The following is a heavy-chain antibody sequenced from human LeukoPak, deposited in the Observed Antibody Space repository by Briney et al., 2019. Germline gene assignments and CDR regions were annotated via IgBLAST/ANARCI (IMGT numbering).Heavy chain of an antibody. CDR3: ARLGARGYYYYYMDV. Sequence: SETLSLTCTVSGGSISSYYWSWIRQPAGKGLEWLGRIYTSGSTNYNPSLKSRVTMSVDTSKNQFSLKLSSVTAADTAVYYCARLGARGYYYYYMDVWGKGTTVTVSS. CDR2: IYTSGST. CDR1: GGSISSYY. V-gene: IGHV4-4*07. D-gene: IGHD4/OR15-4a*01. J-gene: IGHJ6*03.